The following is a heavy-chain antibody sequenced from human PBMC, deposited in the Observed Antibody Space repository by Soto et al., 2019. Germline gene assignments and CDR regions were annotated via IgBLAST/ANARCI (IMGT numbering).Heavy chain of an antibody. CDR3: ARDIVVVPAANFYYYYGMDV. Sequence: LSLTCAASGFTFSSYAMHWVRQAPGKGLEWVAVISYDGSNKYYADSVKGRFTISRDNSKNTLYLQMNSLRAEDTAVYYCARDIVVVPAANFYYYYGMDVWGQGTTVTVSS. CDR1: GFTFSSYA. D-gene: IGHD2-2*01. CDR2: ISYDGSNK. V-gene: IGHV3-30*04. J-gene: IGHJ6*02.